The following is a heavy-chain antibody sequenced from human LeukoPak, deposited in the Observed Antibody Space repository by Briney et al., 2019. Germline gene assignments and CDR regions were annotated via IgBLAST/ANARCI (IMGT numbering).Heavy chain of an antibody. CDR1: GSTFTGYH. CDR3: ARAQFGGVYFDY. V-gene: IGHV1-2*02. J-gene: IGHJ4*02. CDR2: INPNSGGT. D-gene: IGHD3-16*01. Sequence: GASVKVSCKTSGSTFTGYHMHWVRQAPGQGLEWMGWINPNSGGTNYAQKFQGRVTMTRDTSISTAYMELSRLRCDDTAVYYCARAQFGGVYFDYWGQGTLVSVSS.